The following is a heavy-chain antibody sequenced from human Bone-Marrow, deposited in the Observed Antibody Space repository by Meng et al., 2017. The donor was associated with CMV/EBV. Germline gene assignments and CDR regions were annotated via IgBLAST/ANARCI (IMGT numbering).Heavy chain of an antibody. J-gene: IGHJ4*02. D-gene: IGHD3-3*01. CDR1: GGTFSSYA. Sequence: SVKVSCKASGGTFSSYAISWVRQVPGQGLEWMGGIIPIFGTANYAQKFQGRVTITTDESTSTAYMELSSLRSEDTAVYYCARGETIFGHSFDYWGQGTLVTVSS. CDR2: IIPIFGTA. V-gene: IGHV1-69*05. CDR3: ARGETIFGHSFDY.